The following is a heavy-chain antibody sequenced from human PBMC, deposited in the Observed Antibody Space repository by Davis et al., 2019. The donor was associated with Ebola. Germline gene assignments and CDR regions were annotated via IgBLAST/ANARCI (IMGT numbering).Heavy chain of an antibody. CDR1: GYIFTNYW. D-gene: IGHD1-1*01. J-gene: IGHJ6*02. CDR2: IYPGDSDT. CDR3: ATSTGTTAFPYYYYGMDV. Sequence: GGSLRLSCQGSGYIFTNYWIGWVRQKPGKGLEWMGIIYPGDSDTRYSPSFQGQVTISADKSISTAYLQWSSLKASDTAMYYCATSTGTTAFPYYYYGMDVWGQGTTVTVSS. V-gene: IGHV5-51*01.